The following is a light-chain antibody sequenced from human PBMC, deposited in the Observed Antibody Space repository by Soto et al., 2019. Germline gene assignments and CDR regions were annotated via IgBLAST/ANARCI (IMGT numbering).Light chain of an antibody. CDR3: QQYGSSGT. V-gene: IGKV3-20*01. J-gene: IGKJ1*01. Sequence: EIVLTQSPATLSLSPGERATLSCRASQSVGSSYLAWYQQKPGQAPRLLIYGASNRATGIPDRFSGSGSGTDFTLTISRLEPEDFAVYYCQQYGSSGTFGQGTKVDI. CDR1: QSVGSSY. CDR2: GAS.